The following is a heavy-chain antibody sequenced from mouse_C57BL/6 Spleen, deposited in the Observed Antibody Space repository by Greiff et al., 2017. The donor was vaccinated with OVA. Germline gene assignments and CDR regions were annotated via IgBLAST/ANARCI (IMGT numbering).Heavy chain of an antibody. Sequence: EVQLQQSGPELVKPGASVKISCKASVYTFTDYYMNWVKQSHGKSLEWIGDINPNNGGTSYNQKFKGKATLTVDKSSSTAYMELRSLTSEDSAVYYCARRGYFDVWGTGTTVTVSS. CDR2: INPNNGGT. J-gene: IGHJ1*03. V-gene: IGHV1-26*01. CDR3: ARRGYFDV. CDR1: VYTFTDYY.